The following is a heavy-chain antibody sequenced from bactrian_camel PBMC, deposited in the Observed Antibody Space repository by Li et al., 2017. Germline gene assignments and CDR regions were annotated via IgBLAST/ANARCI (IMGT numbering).Heavy chain of an antibody. CDR2: LDSDGRI. V-gene: IGHV3S6*01. D-gene: IGHD1*01. J-gene: IGHJ4*01. Sequence: HVQLVESGGGSVQAGGSLKLSCAVSVSSANDYCLGWFRQASGKEREWVGSLDSDGRINYADSVKGRFTISEDNAKKILYLEMHNVKVDDTGVYYCAAHSLRGGKWSLDPTRFAVWGQGTQVTVS. CDR1: VSSANDYC. CDR3: AAHSLRGGKWSLDPTRFAV.